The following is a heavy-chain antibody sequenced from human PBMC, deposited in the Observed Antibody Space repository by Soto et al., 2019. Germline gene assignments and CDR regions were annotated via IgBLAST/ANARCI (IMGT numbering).Heavy chain of an antibody. CDR1: GGSISSGGYS. J-gene: IGHJ4*02. CDR3: ARGRICSGATCSYALDI. D-gene: IGHD2-2*03. V-gene: IGHV4-30-2*01. CDR2: IYHSGST. Sequence: SETLSLTCAVSGGSISSGGYSWSWIRQPPGKGLEWIGYIYHSGSTYYNPSLKSRVTISVDRSKNQFSLRLSSATAADTAVYYCARGRICSGATCSYALDIWGQGTLVTVSS.